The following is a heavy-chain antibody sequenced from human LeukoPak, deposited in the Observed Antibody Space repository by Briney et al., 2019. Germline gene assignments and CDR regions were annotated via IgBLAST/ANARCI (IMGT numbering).Heavy chain of an antibody. J-gene: IGHJ4*02. CDR1: GGTFSSFT. D-gene: IGHD1-26*01. Sequence: SVKVSCKASGGTFSSFTFTWVRQAPGQGLEWMGGIFPIVGAATYAQKFQGRVTITADKSTSTAYMELSSLRSEDTAVYYCARGKWELRRGVLQLAGPDYWGQGTLVTVSS. CDR2: IFPIVGAA. V-gene: IGHV1-69*06. CDR3: ARGKWELRRGVLQLAGPDY.